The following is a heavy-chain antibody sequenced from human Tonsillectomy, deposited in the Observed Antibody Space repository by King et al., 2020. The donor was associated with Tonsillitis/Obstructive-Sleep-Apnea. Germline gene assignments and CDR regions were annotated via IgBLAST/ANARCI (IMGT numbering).Heavy chain of an antibody. J-gene: IGHJ6*03. V-gene: IGHV2-26*01. CDR1: GFSLSNARMG. CDR3: ARLSRGSDFYYYYYMDV. D-gene: IGHD3-10*01. Sequence: TLQESGPVLVKPTETLTLTCTVSGFSLSNARMGVRWIRQPPGKALEWLAHIFSNDEKSYSTSLKSRLTISKDTSKSQVVLTMTNMDPVDTATYYCARLSRGSDFYYYYYMDVWGKGTTVTVSS. CDR2: IFSNDEK.